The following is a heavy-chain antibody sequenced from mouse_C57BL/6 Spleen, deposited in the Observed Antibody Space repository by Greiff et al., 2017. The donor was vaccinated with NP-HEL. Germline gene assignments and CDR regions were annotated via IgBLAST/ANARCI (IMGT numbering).Heavy chain of an antibody. Sequence: VQLQQSGAELVRPGTSVKMSCKASGYTFTNYWIGWAKQRPGHGLEWIGDIYPGGGYTNYNEKFKGKATLTADKSSSTAYMQFSSLTSEDSAIYYCARSPPITTVVDHWYFDVWGTGTTVTVSS. D-gene: IGHD1-1*01. CDR1: GYTFTNYW. CDR3: ARSPPITTVVDHWYFDV. V-gene: IGHV1-63*01. CDR2: IYPGGGYT. J-gene: IGHJ1*03.